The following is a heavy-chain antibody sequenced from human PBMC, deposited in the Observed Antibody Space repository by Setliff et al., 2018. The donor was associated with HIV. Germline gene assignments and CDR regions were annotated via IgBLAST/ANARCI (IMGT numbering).Heavy chain of an antibody. J-gene: IGHJ4*03. CDR3: ARRKSGSSYRFFNY. Sequence: SETLSLTCTVSGGSISSGSYFWNWIRQPAGKGLEWIGRIYSSGITNYNPSLKSRLTISLDTSKNQFSLQVTSVTAADTAVYYCARRKSGSSYRFFNYWGRGSLVTVSS. V-gene: IGHV4-61*02. CDR2: IYSSGIT. CDR1: GGSISSGSYF. D-gene: IGHD3-10*01.